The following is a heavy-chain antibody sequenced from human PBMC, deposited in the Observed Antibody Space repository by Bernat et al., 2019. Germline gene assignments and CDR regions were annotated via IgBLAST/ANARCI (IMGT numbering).Heavy chain of an antibody. J-gene: IGHJ6*02. CDR2: ISGSGGST. D-gene: IGHD1-1*01. Sequence: EVQLLESGGGLVQPGGSLRLSCAASGFTFSSYAMSWVRQAPGKGLEWVSAISGSGGSTYYADSVKGRFTISRDNSKNTLYLQMNSLRAEDTAVYYCARGESPERGYGMDVWGQGTTVTVSS. CDR1: GFTFSSYA. CDR3: ARGESPERGYGMDV. V-gene: IGHV3-23*01.